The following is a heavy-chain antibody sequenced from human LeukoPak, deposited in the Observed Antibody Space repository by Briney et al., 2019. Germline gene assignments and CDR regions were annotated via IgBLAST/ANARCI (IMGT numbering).Heavy chain of an antibody. CDR3: ARETVRSQGYSYGGVNWFDP. J-gene: IGHJ5*02. CDR1: GFTFSDYY. V-gene: IGHV3-11*04. Sequence: TGGSLRLSCAASGFTFSDYYMSWIRQAPGKGLEWVSYISSSGSTIYYADSVKGRFTISRDNAKNSLYLQMNSLRAEDTAVYYCARETVRSQGYSYGGVNWFDPWGQGTLVTVSS. D-gene: IGHD5-18*01. CDR2: ISSSGSTI.